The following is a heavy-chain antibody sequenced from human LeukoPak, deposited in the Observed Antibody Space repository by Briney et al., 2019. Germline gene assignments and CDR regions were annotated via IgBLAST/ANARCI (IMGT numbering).Heavy chain of an antibody. CDR3: ARKGPYSAYDSTLRY. D-gene: IGHD5-12*01. V-gene: IGHV4-59*12. CDR1: GGSISSYY. J-gene: IGHJ4*02. CDR2: IYCSGST. Sequence: SETLSLTCTVSGGSISSYYWSWIRQPPGKGLEWIGYIYCSGSTNYNPSLKSRVTISVDTSKNQFSLKLSSVTAADTAVYYCARKGPYSAYDSTLRYWGQGTLVTVSS.